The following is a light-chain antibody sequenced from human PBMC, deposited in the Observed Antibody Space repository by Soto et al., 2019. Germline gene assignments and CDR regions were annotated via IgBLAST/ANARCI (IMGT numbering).Light chain of an antibody. J-gene: IGLJ2*01. V-gene: IGLV2-14*03. CDR3: SSYTTSTTLVV. CDR2: GVT. CDR1: FNDVGGYNY. Sequence: QSALTQPASVSGSPGQSITISCTGTFNDVGGYNYVSWYQHHAGKAPKLLIYGVTNRPSGISNRFSGSKSGNTASLTISGLQAEDEADYYCSSYTTSTTLVVFGGGTKLTVL.